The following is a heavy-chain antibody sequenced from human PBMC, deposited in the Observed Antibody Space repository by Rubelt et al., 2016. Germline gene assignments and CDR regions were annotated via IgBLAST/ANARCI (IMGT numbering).Heavy chain of an antibody. Sequence: EVQLVESGGGVVRPGGSLRLSCAASGFTFDDYGMSWVRQAPGKGLEWVSGINWNGGSTGYADFVKGRFTISRDNAKNSLYLQMNGLRAEDTAFYYCARGALGSGDYVYWERPVDDWGQGTLVTVSS. CDR2: INWNGGST. V-gene: IGHV3-20*04. CDR1: GFTFDDYG. J-gene: IGHJ4*02. D-gene: IGHD4-17*01. CDR3: ARGALGSGDYVYWERPVDD.